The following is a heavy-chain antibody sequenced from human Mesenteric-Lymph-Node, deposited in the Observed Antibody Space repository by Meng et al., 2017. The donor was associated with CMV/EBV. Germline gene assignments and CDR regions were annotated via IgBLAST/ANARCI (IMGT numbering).Heavy chain of an antibody. CDR3: AKEYEARRTSILFADS. V-gene: IGHV3-23*01. D-gene: IGHD2-21*01. CDR2: ISDSGA. CDR1: GFAFSNYA. Sequence: GESLKISCEASGFAFSNYAMSWVRQVPGRGLEWVSGISDSGAFYVDSVKGRFTISRDNARNTLALQMNGLRSGDTAIYYCAKEYEARRTSILFADSWGQGTLVTVSS. J-gene: IGHJ4*02.